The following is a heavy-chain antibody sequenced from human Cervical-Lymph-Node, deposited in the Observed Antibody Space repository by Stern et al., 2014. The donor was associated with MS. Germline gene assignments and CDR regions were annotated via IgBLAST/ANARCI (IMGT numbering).Heavy chain of an antibody. CDR3: ARHRASTVSENDF. Sequence: EVQLEESGAEVKKPGESLKISCKASGYSFINFWIGWVRQMPGKGLEWMGIIWPDDSDTRYSPSFQGQVTISADKSINTAYLQWSSLKASDSAMYYCARHRASTVSENDFWGQGTLVTVSS. J-gene: IGHJ4*02. V-gene: IGHV5-51*01. CDR1: GYSFINFW. CDR2: IWPDDSDT. D-gene: IGHD5/OR15-5a*01.